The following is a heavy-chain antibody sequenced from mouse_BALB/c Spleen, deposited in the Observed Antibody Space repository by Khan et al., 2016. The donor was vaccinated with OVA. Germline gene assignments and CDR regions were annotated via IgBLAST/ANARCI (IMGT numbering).Heavy chain of an antibody. CDR3: TRGDPGNFDY. D-gene: IGHD2-13*01. V-gene: IGHV1-69*02. CDR2: IYPSDSYT. Sequence: QVRLQQSGAELVRPGASVKVSCKASGYTFTNYWINWVKQRPGQGLDWIGNIYPSDSYTNYNQNFKDTATLTVDKSSSTAYMQLSGPTSEDSAVYYCTRGDPGNFDYWGQGTTLTVSS. J-gene: IGHJ2*01. CDR1: GYTFTNYW.